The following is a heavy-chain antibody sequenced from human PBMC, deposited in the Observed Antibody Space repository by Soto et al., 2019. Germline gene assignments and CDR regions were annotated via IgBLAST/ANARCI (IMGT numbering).Heavy chain of an antibody. CDR2: IIPIFGTA. CDR1: GGTFSSYA. J-gene: IGHJ5*02. D-gene: IGHD3-10*01. V-gene: IGHV1-69*13. Sequence: GASVKVSCKASGGTFSSYAISWVRQAPGQGLEWMGGIIPIFGTANYAQKFQGRVTITADESTSTAYMELSRLRSDDTAVYYCARDLGVRYYYGSGSYNNWFDPWGQGTLVTVS. CDR3: ARDLGVRYYYGSGSYNNWFDP.